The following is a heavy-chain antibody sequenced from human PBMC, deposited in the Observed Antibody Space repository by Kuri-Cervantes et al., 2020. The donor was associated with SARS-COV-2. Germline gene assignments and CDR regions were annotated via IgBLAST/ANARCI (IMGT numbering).Heavy chain of an antibody. J-gene: IGHJ4*02. V-gene: IGHV4-59*12. CDR2: IYYSGST. CDR1: GGSISSYY. D-gene: IGHD3-22*01. CDR3: ARDFGQYYYDSSGYYYGGGYFDY. Sequence: GSLRLSCTVSGGSISSYYWSWIRQPPGKGLEWIGYIYYSGSTYYNPSLKSRVTISVDTSKNQFSLKLSSVTAADTAVYYCARDFGQYYYDSSGYYYGGGYFDYWGQGTLVTVSS.